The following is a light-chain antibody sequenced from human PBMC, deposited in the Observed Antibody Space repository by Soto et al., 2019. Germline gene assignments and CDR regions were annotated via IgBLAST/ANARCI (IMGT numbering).Light chain of an antibody. J-gene: IGKJ1*01. CDR2: GAS. Sequence: EIVLTQSPATLSVSPGERGTLSCRASQSISSNLAWYQQKPGQAPRLLIYGASTRATGIPARFSGSGSGTDFTLTISRLEPEDLAVYYCQQYGSSPRTFGRGTKVDIK. V-gene: IGKV3-20*01. CDR3: QQYGSSPRT. CDR1: QSISSN.